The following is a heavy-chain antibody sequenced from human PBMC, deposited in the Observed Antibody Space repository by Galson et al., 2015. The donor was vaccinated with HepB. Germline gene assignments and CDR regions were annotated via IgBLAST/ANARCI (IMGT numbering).Heavy chain of an antibody. Sequence: LRLSCAASGFTFSDYYMTWVRQAPGKGPEWVSDISSDGTTIYYADSVKGRFTISRDNAKNSLYLQMNSLRAEDTAIYYCARDPAGARYYYYMDVWGKGTTVTVSS. D-gene: IGHD7-27*01. CDR1: GFTFSDYY. V-gene: IGHV3-11*01. CDR2: ISSDGTTI. CDR3: ARDPAGARYYYYMDV. J-gene: IGHJ6*03.